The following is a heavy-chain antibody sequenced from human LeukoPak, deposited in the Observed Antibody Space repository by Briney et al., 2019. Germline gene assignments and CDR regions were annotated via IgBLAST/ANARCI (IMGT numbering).Heavy chain of an antibody. J-gene: IGHJ4*02. CDR1: GFIVSSSY. Sequence: GGSLRLSCAASGFIVSSSYMNWVRQAPGKGLEWVSSISSSSSIIYYADSVKGRFTISRDNAKNSLYLQMNSLRAEDTAVYYCARDYRSSSWYTNEKVDYWGQGTLVTASS. D-gene: IGHD6-13*01. CDR2: ISSSSSII. V-gene: IGHV3-48*01. CDR3: ARDYRSSSWYTNEKVDY.